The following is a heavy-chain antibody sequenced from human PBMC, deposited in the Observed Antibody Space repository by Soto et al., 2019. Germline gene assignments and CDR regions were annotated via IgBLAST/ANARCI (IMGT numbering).Heavy chain of an antibody. CDR2: IYYSGST. CDR1: GGSISSYY. J-gene: IGHJ3*02. Sequence: SETLSLTCTVSGGSISSYYWSWIRQPPGKGLEWIGYIYYSGSTNYNPSLKSRVTISVDTSKNQFSLKLSSVTAADTAVYYCASAIAVAADAFDIWGQGTMVTVSS. D-gene: IGHD6-19*01. CDR3: ASAIAVAADAFDI. V-gene: IGHV4-59*08.